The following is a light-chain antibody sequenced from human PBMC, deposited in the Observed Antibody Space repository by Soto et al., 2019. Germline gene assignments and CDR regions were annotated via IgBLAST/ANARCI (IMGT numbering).Light chain of an antibody. CDR1: QSVSSN. Sequence: EIVMTQSPATLSVSPGERATLSCRASQSVSSNLAWYQQKPDQAPRLLIYGASTRATGIPARLSGSGSGTAFTRTISSLQSEDFAAYYWQEYNNLARAYGQGTMVE. V-gene: IGKV3-15*01. CDR3: QEYNNLARA. CDR2: GAS. J-gene: IGKJ1*01.